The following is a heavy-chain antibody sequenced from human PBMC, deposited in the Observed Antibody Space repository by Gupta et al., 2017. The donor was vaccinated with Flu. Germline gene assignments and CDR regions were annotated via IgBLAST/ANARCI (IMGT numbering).Heavy chain of an antibody. CDR2: ISSYRTNI. J-gene: IGHJ4*02. Sequence: EVQLVVSGAGLVRPGGSLRLSCAGCGFTFNGLAMNWVCPTPGRGLEWVSSISSYRTNIYHAYSVKGRFTISRDNARNSLYLQMNSLRAEDTGVYYCARGSSYYYDSSGYYLEYWGQGTLVTVSS. CDR3: ARGSSYYYDSSGYYLEY. CDR1: GFTFNGLA. D-gene: IGHD3-22*01. V-gene: IGHV3-21*02.